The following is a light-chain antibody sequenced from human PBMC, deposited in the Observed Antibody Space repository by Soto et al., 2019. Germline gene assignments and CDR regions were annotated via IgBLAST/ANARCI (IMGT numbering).Light chain of an antibody. CDR2: GAY. CDR1: QSVSSN. V-gene: IGKV3-15*01. CDR3: QQSNNWPRFT. J-gene: IGKJ3*01. Sequence: EIVLTQSPATLSVSPGERATLSFRASQSVSSNFAWYQQKPGQAPRLLIYGAYTRATGITARFSGSWSGTEFALTISSLQSEDFAVYYWQQSNNWPRFTFGPGTKVDIK.